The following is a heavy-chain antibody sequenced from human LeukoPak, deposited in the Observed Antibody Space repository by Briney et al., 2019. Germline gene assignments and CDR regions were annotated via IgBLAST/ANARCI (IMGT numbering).Heavy chain of an antibody. CDR2: INSDGSST. D-gene: IGHD2-15*01. J-gene: IGHJ6*03. V-gene: IGHV3-74*01. Sequence: GSLRLSCAASGFTFSSYWMHWVRQAPGKGLVWVSRINSDGSSTSYADSVKGRFTISRDNAKNTLYLQMNSLRAEDTAVYYCTRDNGYCSGGTCLHYYMDVWGKGTTVTVSS. CDR1: GFTFSSYW. CDR3: TRDNGYCSGGTCLHYYMDV.